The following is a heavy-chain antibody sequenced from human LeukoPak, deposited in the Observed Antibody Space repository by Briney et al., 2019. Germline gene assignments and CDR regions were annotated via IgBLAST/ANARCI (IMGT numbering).Heavy chain of an antibody. CDR2: ISSVVST. Sequence: GGSLRLSCAASGFTFSTYAMSWVRQAPGKGREWVSTISSVVSTYYADSVKGRFTISRDNSKNTLYLQMNSLRAEDTALYYCAKDGVYSSDNNDYNWRQGTLVTVSS. CDR3: AKDGVYSSDNNDYN. V-gene: IGHV3-23*01. D-gene: IGHD3-22*01. CDR1: GFTFSTYA. J-gene: IGHJ4*02.